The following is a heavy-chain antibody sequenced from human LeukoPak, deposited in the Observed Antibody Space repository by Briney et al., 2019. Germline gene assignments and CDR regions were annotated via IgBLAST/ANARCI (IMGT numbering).Heavy chain of an antibody. CDR3: ARVFDS. Sequence: SETLSLTCTVSGGSVSTSDYYWGWIRQSPVKGLEWIGDVFYTGKTNYNPSLRGRATISIDTSKNQFSLKLTYVTASDTAVYYCARVFDSWGQGTLVTVSS. CDR1: GGSVSTSDYY. CDR2: VFYTGKT. J-gene: IGHJ4*02. V-gene: IGHV4-39*07.